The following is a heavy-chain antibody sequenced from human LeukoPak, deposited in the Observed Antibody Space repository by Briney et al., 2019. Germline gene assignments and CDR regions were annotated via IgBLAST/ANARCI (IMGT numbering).Heavy chain of an antibody. CDR2: ISTSSLYI. V-gene: IGHV3-21*01. CDR3: ARAALRIPYTNSWFDNGFDY. CDR1: GFTFSSYS. D-gene: IGHD6-13*01. J-gene: IGHJ4*02. Sequence: GGSLRLSCATSGFTFSSYSMNWVRQVPGKGLEWVSSISTSSLYIYYADSVKGRFTISRDNAKKSMYLQMSSLRAEDTAVYYCARAALRIPYTNSWFDNGFDYWGQGTLVTVSS.